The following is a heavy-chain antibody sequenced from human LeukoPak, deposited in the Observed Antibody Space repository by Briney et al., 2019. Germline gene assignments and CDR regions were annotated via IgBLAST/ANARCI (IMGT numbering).Heavy chain of an antibody. J-gene: IGHJ5*02. Sequence: PGRSLRLSCAASGFTFSSYGMHWVRQAPGKGLEWVAVISYDGSNKYYADSVKGRFTISRDNSKNTLYLQMNSLRAEDTAVYYCAKDRDTYYYDSSGYYAWGEGTLVTASS. CDR2: ISYDGSNK. D-gene: IGHD3-22*01. CDR3: AKDRDTYYYDSSGYYA. CDR1: GFTFSSYG. V-gene: IGHV3-30*18.